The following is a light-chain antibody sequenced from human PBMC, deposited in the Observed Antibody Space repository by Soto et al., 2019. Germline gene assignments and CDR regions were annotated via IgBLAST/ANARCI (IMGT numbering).Light chain of an antibody. CDR2: DVS. J-gene: IGKJ1*01. CDR3: QHYNDYVVWT. Sequence: IRMTQSASTLSASIGDRVTITCRASQSINNWLAWYQQKPGKAPNLLIYDVSSLGSGVPSRFSGSGSGTEFTLTISSLQPDDFATYYCQHYNDYVVWTFGQGTKVDNK. V-gene: IGKV1-5*01. CDR1: QSINNW.